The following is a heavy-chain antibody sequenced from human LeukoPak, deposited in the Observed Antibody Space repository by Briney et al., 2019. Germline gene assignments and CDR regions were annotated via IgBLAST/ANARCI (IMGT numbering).Heavy chain of an antibody. CDR2: IDSDGSTT. V-gene: IGHV3-74*01. J-gene: IGHJ4*02. CDR3: ARDWEGFTWIQPGY. D-gene: IGHD5-18*01. Sequence: GGSLRLSCAASGFTFSSHWMHWVRQVPGEGLVWVSSIDSDGSTTNYADSVKGRCTISRDNAKNTLYLQMNSLRAEDTAVYYCARDWEGFTWIQPGYWGQGTLVTVSS. CDR1: GFTFSSHW.